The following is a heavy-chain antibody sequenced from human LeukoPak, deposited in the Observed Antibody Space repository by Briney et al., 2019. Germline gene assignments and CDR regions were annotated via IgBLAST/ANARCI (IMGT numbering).Heavy chain of an antibody. D-gene: IGHD3-3*01. CDR3: AGYYSSIYGMDV. Sequence: SETLSLTCAVNGGSFSGYFWSWIRQPPGKGLEWIGEINHSGSTYYNASLKSRITISEDTSKRQFSLRMNSVTAADTAVYFCAGYYSSIYGMDVWGQGTSVTVSS. V-gene: IGHV4-34*01. J-gene: IGHJ6*02. CDR1: GGSFSGYF. CDR2: INHSGST.